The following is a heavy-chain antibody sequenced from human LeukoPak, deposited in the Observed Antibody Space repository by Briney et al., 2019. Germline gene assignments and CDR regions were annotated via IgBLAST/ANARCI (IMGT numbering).Heavy chain of an antibody. J-gene: IGHJ4*02. CDR3: ARGPGTIFGVVPIRTFDY. CDR1: GGSISSYY. D-gene: IGHD3-3*01. CDR2: IYYSGST. V-gene: IGHV4-59*01. Sequence: SETLSLTCTVSGGSISSYYWSWIRQPPGKGLEWIGYIYYSGSTNYNPSLKSRVTISVDTSKNQFSLKLSSVTAADTAVYYCARGPGTIFGVVPIRTFDYWGQGTLVTVSS.